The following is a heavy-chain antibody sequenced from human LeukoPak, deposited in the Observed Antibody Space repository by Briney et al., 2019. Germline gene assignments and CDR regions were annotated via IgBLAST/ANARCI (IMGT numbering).Heavy chain of an antibody. CDR3: ARDGWQLGFDY. J-gene: IGHJ4*02. Sequence: SETLSLTCTVSGYSISSGYYWGWIRQPPGKGLEWIGSIYHSGSTYYNPSLKSRVTISVDTSKNQFSLKLSSVTAADTAVYYCARDGWQLGFDYWGQGTLVTVSS. CDR1: GYSISSGYY. V-gene: IGHV4-38-2*02. CDR2: IYHSGST. D-gene: IGHD6-19*01.